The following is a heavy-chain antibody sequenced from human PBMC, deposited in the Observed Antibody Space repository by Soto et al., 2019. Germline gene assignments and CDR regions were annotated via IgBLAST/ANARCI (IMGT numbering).Heavy chain of an antibody. V-gene: IGHV3-23*01. CDR2: VSAGGDMP. Sequence: DVHLLESGGHLVQPGGSLRLSCAASGFTFSSYAMSWVRQAPGKGLEWVSSVSAGGDMPYYSDSVKGRFTISRDNSNNVLFLQMNSLRIEDTALYYCARGDRGGSGSPASYYYSGLDVWGQGTTVTVS. CDR3: ARGDRGGSGSPASYYYSGLDV. D-gene: IGHD2-15*01. CDR1: GFTFSSYA. J-gene: IGHJ6*02.